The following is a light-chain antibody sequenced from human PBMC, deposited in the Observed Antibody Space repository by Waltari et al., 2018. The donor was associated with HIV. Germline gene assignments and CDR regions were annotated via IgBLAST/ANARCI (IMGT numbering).Light chain of an antibody. CDR2: GSS. V-gene: IGKV1D-12*01. CDR1: QDISTW. Sequence: DIQMTHSPSSVSASGGDRVTITCRASQDISTWLAWYQQKPGKAPNLLISGSSYLESGVPSRFSGSESGTTFTLTINSLQTEDFATYFCQQTNTFPWTFGQGTRVDIK. CDR3: QQTNTFPWT. J-gene: IGKJ1*01.